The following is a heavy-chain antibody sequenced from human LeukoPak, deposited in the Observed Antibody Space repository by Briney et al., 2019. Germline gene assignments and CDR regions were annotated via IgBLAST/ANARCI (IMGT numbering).Heavy chain of an antibody. Sequence: SETLSLTCTVSGGSISSSSYYWGWIRQPPGKRLEWIGSIYYSGSTYYNPSPKSRVTISVDTSKNQFSLKLSSVTAADTAVYYCATAAAGIRNAFDIWGQGTMVTVSS. D-gene: IGHD6-13*01. V-gene: IGHV4-39*01. J-gene: IGHJ3*02. CDR1: GGSISSSSYY. CDR3: ATAAAGIRNAFDI. CDR2: IYYSGST.